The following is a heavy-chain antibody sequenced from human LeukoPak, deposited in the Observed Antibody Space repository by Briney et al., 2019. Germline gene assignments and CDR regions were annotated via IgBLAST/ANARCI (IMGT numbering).Heavy chain of an antibody. CDR3: ARGGYNWNDDSLFDY. CDR1: GGSISSYY. V-gene: IGHV4-59*01. CDR2: IYYSGIT. D-gene: IGHD1-20*01. J-gene: IGHJ4*02. Sequence: PSETLSLTCTVPGGSISSYYWSWIRQPPGKGLEWIGFIYYSGITNYNPSLKSRVTISLDTSKKQFSLKLSSVTAADTAVYYCARGGYNWNDDSLFDYWGQGTLVTVSS.